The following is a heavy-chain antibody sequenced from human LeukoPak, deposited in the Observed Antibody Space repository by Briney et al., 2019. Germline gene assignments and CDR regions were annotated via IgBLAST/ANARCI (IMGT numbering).Heavy chain of an antibody. CDR2: ISGSGGST. Sequence: GRSLRLFCAASGFTFSSYAMSWVRQAPGKGLEWVSAISGSGGSTYYADSVEGRFTISRDNSKNTLYLQMNSLRAEDTAVYYCAKGTTVTTFGYWGQGTLVTVSS. J-gene: IGHJ4*02. CDR1: GFTFSSYA. D-gene: IGHD4-17*01. V-gene: IGHV3-23*01. CDR3: AKGTTVTTFGY.